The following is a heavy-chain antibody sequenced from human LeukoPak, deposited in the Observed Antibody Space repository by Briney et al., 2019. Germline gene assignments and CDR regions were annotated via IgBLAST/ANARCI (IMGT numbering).Heavy chain of an antibody. CDR2: IYPGDSDA. D-gene: IGHD2-15*01. CDR1: GYSFTSYW. Sequence: GESLKISCKGSGYSFTSYWIGWVRQMPGKGLEWMGIIYPGDSDAAYSPSFQGQVTISADKSISTAYLQWSGLKASDTAMYYCARHTRYCSGGGCSFDYFDYWGQGILVTVSS. V-gene: IGHV5-51*01. CDR3: ARHTRYCSGGGCSFDYFDY. J-gene: IGHJ4*02.